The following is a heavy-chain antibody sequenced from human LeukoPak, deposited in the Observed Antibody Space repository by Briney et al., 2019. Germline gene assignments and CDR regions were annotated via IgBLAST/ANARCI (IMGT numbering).Heavy chain of an antibody. CDR3: ARGPSIAVRPLDP. Sequence: GASVKVSCKASGGTFSSYAISWVRQAPGQGLEWMGRIIPILGIANYAQKFQGRVTITADKSTSTAYMELSSLRSEDTAVYYCARGPSIAVRPLDPWGQGTLVTVSS. D-gene: IGHD6-6*01. J-gene: IGHJ5*02. CDR1: GGTFSSYA. V-gene: IGHV1-69*04. CDR2: IIPILGIA.